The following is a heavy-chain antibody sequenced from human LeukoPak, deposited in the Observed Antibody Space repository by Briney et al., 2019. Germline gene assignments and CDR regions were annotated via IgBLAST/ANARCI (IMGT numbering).Heavy chain of an antibody. J-gene: IGHJ3*02. V-gene: IGHV3-23*01. Sequence: AGTLRLSCIASGFTFNAYSMTWIRQTPGKGRQWVAAISKSSSATYYAGSVKGRCTISRDNSKNTLYLQMISLRAEDTGLYYCAKGYSGYDYWAFDIWGQGTMVTVSS. CDR1: GFTFNAYS. CDR2: ISKSSSAT. CDR3: AKGYSGYDYWAFDI. D-gene: IGHD5-12*01.